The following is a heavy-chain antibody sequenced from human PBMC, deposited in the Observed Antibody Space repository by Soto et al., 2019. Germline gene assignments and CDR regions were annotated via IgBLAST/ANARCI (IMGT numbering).Heavy chain of an antibody. CDR1: GYTFTSYA. Sequence: ASVKVSCKASGYTFTSYAMHWVRQAPGQRLEWMGWINAGNGNTKYSQKFQGRVTITRDTSASTACMELSSLRSEDTAVYYCARVGPLMAGLDYWGQGTLVTVSS. J-gene: IGHJ4*02. V-gene: IGHV1-3*01. CDR2: INAGNGNT. CDR3: ARVGPLMAGLDY.